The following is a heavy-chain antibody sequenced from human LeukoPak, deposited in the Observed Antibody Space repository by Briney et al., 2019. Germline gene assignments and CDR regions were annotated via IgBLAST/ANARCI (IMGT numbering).Heavy chain of an antibody. Sequence: QPGGSLRLSCAASGFTFSTYWMSWVRQAPGEGLEWVANINKKGNEKYYVDSVKGRFTISRDNAKNSLYLQMNSLRGEDTAVYYCAKGGKTTGQQLVDLWGQGTLVAVSS. D-gene: IGHD6-13*01. CDR2: INKKGNEK. J-gene: IGHJ4*02. CDR3: AKGGKTTGQQLVDL. V-gene: IGHV3-7*05. CDR1: GFTFSTYW.